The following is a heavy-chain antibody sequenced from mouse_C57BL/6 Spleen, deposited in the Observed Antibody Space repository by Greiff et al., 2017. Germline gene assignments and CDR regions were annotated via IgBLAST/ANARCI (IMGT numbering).Heavy chain of an antibody. CDR1: GYTFTSYW. CDR2: IYPGSGST. Sequence: QVQLQQPGAELVKPGASVKMSCKASGYTFTSYWITWVKQRPGQGLEWIGDIYPGSGSTNYNEKFQSKATLTVDTSSSTAYLQLSSLTSEDSAVYYCAKGSYMMDYWGQGTSVTVSS. CDR3: AKGSYMMDY. D-gene: IGHD6-1*01. V-gene: IGHV1-55*01. J-gene: IGHJ4*01.